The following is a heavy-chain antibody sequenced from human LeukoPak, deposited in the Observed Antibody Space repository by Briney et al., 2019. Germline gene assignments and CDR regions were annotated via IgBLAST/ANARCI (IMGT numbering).Heavy chain of an antibody. V-gene: IGHV1-8*01. Sequence: GASVKVSCKASGYTLTSYDINWVRQATGQGLEWMGWMNPNSGNTGYAQKFQGRVTMTRTTSLSTAYMELSSLRSEDTAVYFCTRGASVGPDYWGQGTLVTVSS. CDR1: GYTLTSYD. CDR2: MNPNSGNT. J-gene: IGHJ4*02. D-gene: IGHD1-26*01. CDR3: TRGASVGPDY.